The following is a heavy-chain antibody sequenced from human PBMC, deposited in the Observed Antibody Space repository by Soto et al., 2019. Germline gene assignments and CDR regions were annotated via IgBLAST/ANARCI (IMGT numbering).Heavy chain of an antibody. CDR2: ICPGYSNI. Sequence: GESLKISCKGSGYIFTDHCIVWVRQMAGKGLEWVGIICPGYSNIIYSPSVQGQVTISADMSISTAYLQWSSLKASDTAIYYCARRHYCRGDCTINPDYYCGMDVWGKGTTVTVSS. CDR1: GYIFTDHC. V-gene: IGHV5-51*01. D-gene: IGHD2-21*02. J-gene: IGHJ6*04. CDR3: ARRHYCRGDCTINPDYYCGMDV.